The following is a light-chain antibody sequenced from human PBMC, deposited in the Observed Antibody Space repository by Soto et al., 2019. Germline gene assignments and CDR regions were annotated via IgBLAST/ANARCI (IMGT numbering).Light chain of an antibody. CDR3: QQYNKWPWT. CDR1: QSVSGN. J-gene: IGKJ1*01. Sequence: EIVMTQSPATLSVSPGERATLACRASQSVSGNLAWYQQKPGQAPSVVIYDASTRAAGTPARFSGSWSGTQFTLNISSLQSEDFAVYSCQQYNKWPWTFGQGTKVEIK. CDR2: DAS. V-gene: IGKV3-15*01.